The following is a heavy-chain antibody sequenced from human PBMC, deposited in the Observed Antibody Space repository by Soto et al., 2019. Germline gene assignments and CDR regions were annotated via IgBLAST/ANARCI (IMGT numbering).Heavy chain of an antibody. D-gene: IGHD1-1*01. CDR1: GYTFTSYA. CDR3: ARGLERYYFDY. CDR2: INAGNGNT. J-gene: IGHJ4*02. Sequence: QVQLVQSGAEVKKPGASVKVSCKASGYTFTSYAMHWMRPAPGQRLEWMGWINAGNGNTKYSQKFQGRVTITRDTSASTAYMELSSLRSEDTAVYYCARGLERYYFDYWGQGTLVTVSS. V-gene: IGHV1-3*01.